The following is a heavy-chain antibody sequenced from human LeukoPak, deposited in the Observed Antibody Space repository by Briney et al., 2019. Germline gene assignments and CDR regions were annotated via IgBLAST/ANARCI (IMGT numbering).Heavy chain of an antibody. CDR3: ARWAGSYGHTYYFDY. CDR2: IYPGDSDT. J-gene: IGHJ4*02. D-gene: IGHD5-18*01. V-gene: IGHV5-51*01. Sequence: AGESLKISCKGSGYSFTSYRIGWVRQMPGKGLEWMGIIYPGDSDTRYSPSFQGQVTISADKSISTAYLQWSSLKASDTAMYYCARWAGSYGHTYYFDYWGQGTLVTVSS. CDR1: GYSFTSYR.